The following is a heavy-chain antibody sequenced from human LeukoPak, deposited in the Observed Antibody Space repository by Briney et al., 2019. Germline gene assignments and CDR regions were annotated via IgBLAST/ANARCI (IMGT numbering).Heavy chain of an antibody. CDR2: IRSNSDGGTI. D-gene: IGHD3-22*01. J-gene: IGHJ5*02. CDR3: ATDFYDTT. V-gene: IGHV3-15*07. Sequence: GGSLRLSCATSGFTFSNAWMNWVRRAPGKGLEWVGRIRSNSDGGTIDYAVPVKGRFALSRDDSKNTLYLQMNSLQTEDTAVYYCATDFYDTTWGQGTLVTVSS. CDR1: GFTFSNAW.